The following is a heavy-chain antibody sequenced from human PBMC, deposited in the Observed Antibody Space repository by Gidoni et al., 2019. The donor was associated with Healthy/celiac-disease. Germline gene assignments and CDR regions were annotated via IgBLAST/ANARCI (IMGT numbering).Heavy chain of an antibody. CDR2: ISYDGSSK. J-gene: IGHJ6*02. Sequence: QVPLVESGGGVVQPGRSLRLHCSASGFPFSSYARHRVRQAPGKGLAWVAVISYDGSSKYYADSVKGRFTISRDNSKNTLYLQMNSLRAEDTAVYYCARTYYYDSSGYSYYDYGMDVWGQGTTVTVSS. CDR3: ARTYYYDSSGYSYYDYGMDV. D-gene: IGHD3-22*01. V-gene: IGHV3-30-3*01. CDR1: GFPFSSYA.